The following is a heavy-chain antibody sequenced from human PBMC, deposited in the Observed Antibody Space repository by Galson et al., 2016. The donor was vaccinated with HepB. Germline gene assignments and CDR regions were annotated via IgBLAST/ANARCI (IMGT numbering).Heavy chain of an antibody. V-gene: IGHV4-39*01. Sequence: SETLSLTCTVSGGSISSYSGDYYWGWIRQPPGKGLEWIGTIYYSGHTNYNPSLKSRVTVSVDTSKNQFSLKLSSVTAADTAVYYCARLLGKYYFGSGSYYEYFDYWGQGTLVIVSS. CDR3: ARLLGKYYFGSGSYYEYFDY. D-gene: IGHD3-10*01. CDR2: IYYSGHT. CDR1: GGSISSYSGDYY. J-gene: IGHJ4*02.